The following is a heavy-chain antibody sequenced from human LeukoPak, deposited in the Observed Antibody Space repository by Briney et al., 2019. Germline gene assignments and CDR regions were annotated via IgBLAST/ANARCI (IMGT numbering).Heavy chain of an antibody. CDR1: GGSISSSSYY. J-gene: IGHJ5*02. CDR2: IYYSGST. V-gene: IGHV4-39*07. CDR3: ARGRGRFGP. D-gene: IGHD3-10*01. Sequence: SEPLSITCPVSGGSISSSSYYWGWIRQPPGQGLEWIGSIYYSGSTYYNPSLKSRVTMSVDTSKNQFSLKLSSVTAADAAVYYCARGRGRFGPWGQGTLVTVSS.